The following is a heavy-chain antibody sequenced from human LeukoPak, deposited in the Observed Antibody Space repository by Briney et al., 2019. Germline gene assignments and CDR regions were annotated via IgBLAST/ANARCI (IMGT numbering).Heavy chain of an antibody. CDR1: RFIFSSYS. D-gene: IGHD3-9*01. V-gene: IGHV3-74*01. Sequence: GGSLRLSCAASRFIFSSYSMNWVRQAPGKGLVWVSRIKGDGSHTIYADSVKGRFTISRDNAKNTLYLQMKSLRAEDTAVYYCVRDWDHFDFDSWGLGTLVTVSS. CDR2: IKGDGSHT. CDR3: VRDWDHFDFDS. J-gene: IGHJ5*01.